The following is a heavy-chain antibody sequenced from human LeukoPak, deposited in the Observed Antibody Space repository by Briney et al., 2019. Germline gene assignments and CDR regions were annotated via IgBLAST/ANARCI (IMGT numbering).Heavy chain of an antibody. Sequence: SETLSLTCAVYGGSFSGYYWSWIRQPPGKGLGWIGEINHSGSTNYNPSLKSRVTISVDTSKNQFSLKLSSVTAADTAVYYCATYRRGYSYGYDYWGQGTLVTVSS. CDR3: ATYRRGYSYGYDY. D-gene: IGHD5-18*01. V-gene: IGHV4-34*01. CDR2: INHSGST. CDR1: GGSFSGYY. J-gene: IGHJ4*02.